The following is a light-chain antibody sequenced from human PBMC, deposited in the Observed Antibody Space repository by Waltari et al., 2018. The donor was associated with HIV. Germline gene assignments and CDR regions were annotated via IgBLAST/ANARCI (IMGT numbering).Light chain of an antibody. CDR2: EVT. CDR3: SSYTVRSTLGI. J-gene: IGLJ2*01. V-gene: IGLV2-14*01. Sequence: QSALTQPASVSGSPGQWLTIPCSGSSSDVGGYNFVPWYQQHPGKAPKLMIYEVTSQPSGVSNRLTGSESGKTASLTISDLQTEDEAEYYCSSYTVRSTLGIFGGGTQVTVL. CDR1: SSDVGGYNF.